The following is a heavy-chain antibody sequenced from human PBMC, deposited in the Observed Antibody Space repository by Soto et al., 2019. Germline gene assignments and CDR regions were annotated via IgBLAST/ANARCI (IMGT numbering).Heavy chain of an antibody. Sequence: GRPWRLCCKACGLPFSSYWRHWVRHPLGKGLVSISRINIDERTRSYADPFKFRFTLSRDNAKNTLYRQMNVLRAEDTAVYYCASHVHVRFGELFPWGRG. D-gene: IGHD3-10*01. CDR1: GLPFSSYW. J-gene: IGHJ5*02. CDR3: ASHVHVRFGELFP. V-gene: IGHV3-74*01. CDR2: INIDERTR.